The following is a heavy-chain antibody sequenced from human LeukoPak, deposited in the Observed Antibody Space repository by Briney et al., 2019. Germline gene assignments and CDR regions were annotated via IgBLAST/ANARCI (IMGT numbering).Heavy chain of an antibody. D-gene: IGHD3-22*01. V-gene: IGHV3-30*02. CDR2: IRYDGSNK. CDR3: AKDLGYYYDSSGYYSGGYFDY. J-gene: IGHJ4*02. Sequence: GGSLRLSCAASGFGFSNFWMSWVRQAPGKGPEWVAFIRYDGSNKYYADSVKGRFTISRDNSKNTLYLQMNSLRAEDTAVYYCAKDLGYYYDSSGYYSGGYFDYWGQGTLVTVSS. CDR1: GFGFSNFW.